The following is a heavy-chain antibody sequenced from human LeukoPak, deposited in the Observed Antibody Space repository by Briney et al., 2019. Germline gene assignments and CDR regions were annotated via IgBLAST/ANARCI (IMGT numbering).Heavy chain of an antibody. Sequence: GGSLRLSCAASGFTFSSYWMHWVRQAPGKGLVWVSRLNSDGSSTSYADSVKGRFTISRDNAKNSLYLQMNSLRAEDTAVYYCARDPAFYYGSGSSDGMDVWGQGTTVTVSS. CDR3: ARDPAFYYGSGSSDGMDV. CDR1: GFTFSSYW. J-gene: IGHJ6*02. CDR2: LNSDGSST. V-gene: IGHV3-74*01. D-gene: IGHD3-10*01.